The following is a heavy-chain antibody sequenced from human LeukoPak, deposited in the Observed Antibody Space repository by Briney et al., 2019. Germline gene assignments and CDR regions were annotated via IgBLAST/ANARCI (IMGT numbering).Heavy chain of an antibody. Sequence: ASVKVSCEASGYTFTSYGISWVRQAPGQGLEWMGWISAYNGNTNYAQKLQGRVTMTTDTSTSTAYMELRSLRSDDTAVYYCARAGDIVVVPASIREAYYFDYWGQGTLVTVSS. CDR1: GYTFTSYG. CDR3: ARAGDIVVVPASIREAYYFDY. D-gene: IGHD2-2*01. J-gene: IGHJ4*02. V-gene: IGHV1-18*01. CDR2: ISAYNGNT.